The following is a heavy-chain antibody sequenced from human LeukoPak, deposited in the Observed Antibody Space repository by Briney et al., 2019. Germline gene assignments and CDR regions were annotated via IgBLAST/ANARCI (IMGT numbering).Heavy chain of an antibody. CDR2: IYYSGST. D-gene: IGHD1-7*01. J-gene: IGHJ5*02. CDR1: GGSISRSNYY. V-gene: IGHV4-61*01. Sequence: SETLSLTCTVSGGSISRSNYYWGWIRQPPGKGLEWIGYIYYSGSTNYNPSLKSRVTISVDTSKNQFSLKLSSVTAADTAVYYCARDGSTGWFDPWGQGTLVTVSS. CDR3: ARDGSTGWFDP.